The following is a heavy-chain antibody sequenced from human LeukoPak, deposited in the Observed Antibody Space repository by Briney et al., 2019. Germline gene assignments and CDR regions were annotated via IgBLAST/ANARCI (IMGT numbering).Heavy chain of an antibody. D-gene: IGHD6-13*01. CDR3: ARINSSRWYDF. J-gene: IGHJ4*02. CDR1: GYTFTGYY. V-gene: IGHV1-2*02. CDR2: INPNIGDT. Sequence: ASVKVSCKASGYTFTGYYMHWVRQAPGQGLEWMGWINPNIGDTNYAQKFQGRVTMTRDTSISTAYMELSSLRFDDTAVYYCARINSSRWYDFWGQGTLVTVSS.